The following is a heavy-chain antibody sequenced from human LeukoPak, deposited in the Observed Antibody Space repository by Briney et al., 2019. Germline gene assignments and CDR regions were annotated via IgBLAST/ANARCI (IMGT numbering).Heavy chain of an antibody. Sequence: KSSETLSLTCTVSGGSISSGDYYWSWIRQPPGKGLEWIGYIYYSGSTYYNPSLKSRVTISVDTSKNQFSLKLSSVTAADTAVYYCARKGARGFQQSFDYWGQGTLVTVSS. CDR1: GGSISSGDYY. CDR3: ARKGARGFQQSFDY. D-gene: IGHD1-26*01. V-gene: IGHV4-30-4*01. J-gene: IGHJ4*02. CDR2: IYYSGST.